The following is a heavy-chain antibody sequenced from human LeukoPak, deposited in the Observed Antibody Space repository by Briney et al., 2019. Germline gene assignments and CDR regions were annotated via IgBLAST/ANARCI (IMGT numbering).Heavy chain of an antibody. J-gene: IGHJ5*02. V-gene: IGHV4-4*02. Sequence: SETLSLTCTVSGGSISSSNWWSWVRQPPGKGLECIGDIYHLGATNYNPSLKSRVTISVDKSKNQFSLQLNSVTPEDTAVYYCARDPGYCSGGSCYDWFDPWGQGTLVTVSS. CDR2: IYHLGAT. CDR1: GGSISSSNW. CDR3: ARDPGYCSGGSCYDWFDP. D-gene: IGHD2-15*01.